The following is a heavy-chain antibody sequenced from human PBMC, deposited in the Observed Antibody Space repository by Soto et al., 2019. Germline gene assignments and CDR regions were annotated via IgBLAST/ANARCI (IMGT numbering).Heavy chain of an antibody. Sequence: EVQLLESGGGLVQPGGSLRLACAASGFTFSSYAMCWVRRAPGKGLGWVAAISGSGGSTYFADSVKGGFTIYQENSKSTLYLQMHSLRAEDTAVYYCAKRALERRYCSSTTCYPFDYWGQGTLVTVSS. D-gene: IGHD2-2*01. J-gene: IGHJ4*02. CDR1: GFTFSSYA. V-gene: IGHV3-23*01. CDR2: ISGSGGST. CDR3: AKRALERRYCSSTTCYPFDY.